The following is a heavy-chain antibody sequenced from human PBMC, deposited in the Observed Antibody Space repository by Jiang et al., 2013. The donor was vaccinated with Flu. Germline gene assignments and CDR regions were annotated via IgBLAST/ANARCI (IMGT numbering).Heavy chain of an antibody. Sequence: EVKKPGASVKVSCKASGYTFTGYYMHWVRQAPGQGLEWMGWINPNSGGTNYAQKFQGRVTMTRDTSISTAYMELSRLRSDDTAVYYCARRRYYYDSSGYYVDAFDIWGQGTMVTVSS. J-gene: IGHJ3*02. CDR3: ARRRYYYDSSGYYVDAFDI. V-gene: IGHV1-2*02. D-gene: IGHD3-22*01. CDR2: INPNSGGT. CDR1: GYTFTGYY.